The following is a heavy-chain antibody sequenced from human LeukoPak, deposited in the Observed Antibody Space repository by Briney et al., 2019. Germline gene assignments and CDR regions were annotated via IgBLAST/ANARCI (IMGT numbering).Heavy chain of an antibody. CDR1: GGSISSGSYY. V-gene: IGHV4-61*02. Sequence: SETLSLTCTVSGGSISSGSYYWSWIRQPAGKGXEWIGRIYTSGSTNYNPSLKSRVSISVDTSKNQFSLKLNSVTAADTAVYYCARVTSGGYLDSWGQGTLVTVSS. CDR3: ARVTSGGYLDS. CDR2: IYTSGST. D-gene: IGHD3-22*01. J-gene: IGHJ4*02.